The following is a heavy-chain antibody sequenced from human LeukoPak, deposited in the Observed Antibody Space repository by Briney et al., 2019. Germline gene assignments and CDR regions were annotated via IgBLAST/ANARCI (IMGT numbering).Heavy chain of an antibody. CDR2: ISSSGSTI. J-gene: IGHJ4*02. Sequence: GGSLRLSCAASGFTFSSYEMNWVRQAPGKGLEWVSYISSSGSTIYYADSVKGRFTISRDNAENSLYLQMNSLRAEDTAVYYCARMGYDYVWGSYRYETTFDYWGQGTLVTVSS. V-gene: IGHV3-48*03. D-gene: IGHD3-16*02. CDR3: ARMGYDYVWGSYRYETTFDY. CDR1: GFTFSSYE.